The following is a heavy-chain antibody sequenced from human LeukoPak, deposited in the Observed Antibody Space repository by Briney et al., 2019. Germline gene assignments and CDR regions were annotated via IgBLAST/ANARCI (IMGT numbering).Heavy chain of an antibody. V-gene: IGHV5-51*01. Sequence: GESLKIPWKGSGYSFTSYWIGRVRQMPGKGLEWMGISYPGNSDTRYSPSFQGQVTISADKSISTAYLQWSSLKASETAMYYCARPNYYHGMDVWGQGTTVTVSS. CDR1: GYSFTSYW. J-gene: IGHJ6*02. CDR3: ARPNYYHGMDV. CDR2: SYPGNSDT.